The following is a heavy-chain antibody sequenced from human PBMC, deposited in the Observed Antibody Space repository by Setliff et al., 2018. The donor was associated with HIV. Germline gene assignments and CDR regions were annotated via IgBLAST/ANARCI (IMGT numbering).Heavy chain of an antibody. Sequence: ASVKVSCKSSGHTLSGYFIHWVRQAPGQGPEWMGWISPHSGATNYAQKFQGRVTLTRDASIATAYMELNSLRSDDTAMYYCARDRLYCSRGSCYPNWFDSWGQGTLVTVSS. D-gene: IGHD2-15*01. CDR2: ISPHSGAT. V-gene: IGHV1-2*02. CDR1: GHTLSGYF. J-gene: IGHJ5*01. CDR3: ARDRLYCSRGSCYPNWFDS.